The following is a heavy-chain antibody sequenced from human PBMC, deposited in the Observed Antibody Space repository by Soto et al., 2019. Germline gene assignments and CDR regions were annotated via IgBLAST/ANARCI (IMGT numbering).Heavy chain of an antibody. CDR2: IYYSGST. J-gene: IGHJ4*02. Sequence: PSETLSLTRTVSGGFISSGDYYRSLIRQPPGKGLEWIGYIYYSGSTYYNPSLKSRVTISVDTSKNQFSLKLSSVTAADTAVYYCARVGGFGATTIDYWGQGTLVTVSS. CDR3: ARVGGFGATTIDY. V-gene: IGHV4-30-4*01. D-gene: IGHD3-10*01. CDR1: GGFISSGDYY.